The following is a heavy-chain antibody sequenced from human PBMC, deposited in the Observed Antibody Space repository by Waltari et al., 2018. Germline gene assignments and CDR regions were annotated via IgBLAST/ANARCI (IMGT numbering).Heavy chain of an antibody. J-gene: IGHJ6*03. CDR3: ARRSRSGTYYYYYYMDV. CDR2: IYYIGRT. Sequence: QLQLQESGPGLVKPSETLSLTCTVSGGSISSSSYYWGWIRQPPGKGCVCIGGIYYIGRTYYNPSINSRVTISLDTSKNQYSPKLSSVTAADTAVYYCARRSRSGTYYYYYYMDVWGKGTTVTVSS. D-gene: IGHD6-13*01. V-gene: IGHV4-39*01. CDR1: GGSISSSSYY.